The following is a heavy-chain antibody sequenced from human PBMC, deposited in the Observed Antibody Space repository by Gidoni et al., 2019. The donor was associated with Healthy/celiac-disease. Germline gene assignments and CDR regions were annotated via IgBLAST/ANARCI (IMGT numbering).Heavy chain of an antibody. D-gene: IGHD2-21*01. J-gene: IGHJ6*02. CDR1: GYSFTSYD. CDR2: VNPYNGKT. V-gene: IGHV1-8*03. Sequence: QVHLVQSGAEVKKPGDSVRVSCQASGYSFTSYDIIWVRQATGQGLEWVGWVNPYNGKTGYAQTFQGRVTLTWDTSITTAHMELRDLTSEDTAVYYCARDAVALRFSYGLDVWGQGTTDTVSS. CDR3: ARDAVALRFSYGLDV.